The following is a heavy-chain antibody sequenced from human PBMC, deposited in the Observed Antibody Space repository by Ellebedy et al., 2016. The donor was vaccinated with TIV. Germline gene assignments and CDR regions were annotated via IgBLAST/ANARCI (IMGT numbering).Heavy chain of an antibody. Sequence: GESLKISCAASGFTFSTFAMHWVRQTPGKGLEWVSVISAGSTSTHYTDSATGRFTISSDNSQNTLSLQMNSLRAEDTAVYYCAKGSSSGYNHDRVGFAYWGQGILVTVSS. CDR1: GFTFSTFA. V-gene: IGHV3-23*01. D-gene: IGHD5-12*01. J-gene: IGHJ4*02. CDR3: AKGSSSGYNHDRVGFAY. CDR2: ISAGSTST.